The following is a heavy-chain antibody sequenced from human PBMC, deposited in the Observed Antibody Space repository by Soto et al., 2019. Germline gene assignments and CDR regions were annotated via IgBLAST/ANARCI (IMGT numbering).Heavy chain of an antibody. D-gene: IGHD3-22*01. CDR3: ARDHARGYYYDSSGYGFDY. CDR1: GFTFSSYA. Sequence: GGSLRLSCAASGFTFSSYAMHWVRQAPGKGLEWVAVISYDGSNKYYADSVKGRFTISRDNSKNTLYLQMNSLRAEDTAVYYCARDHARGYYYDSSGYGFDYWGQGTLVTVSS. CDR2: ISYDGSNK. V-gene: IGHV3-30*04. J-gene: IGHJ4*02.